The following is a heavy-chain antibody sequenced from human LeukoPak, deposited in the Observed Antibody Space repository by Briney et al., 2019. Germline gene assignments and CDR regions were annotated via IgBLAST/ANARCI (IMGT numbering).Heavy chain of an antibody. CDR1: GGSISSSSYY. Sequence: PSETLSLTCTVSGGSISSSSYYWSRVRQAPGKGLEWVSAISGSGGSTYYADSVKGRFTISRDNSKNTLYLQMNSLRAEDTAVYYCAKDCRSYTPYYFDYWGQGTLVTVSS. V-gene: IGHV3-23*01. D-gene: IGHD2-2*02. CDR2: ISGSGGST. CDR3: AKDCRSYTPYYFDY. J-gene: IGHJ4*02.